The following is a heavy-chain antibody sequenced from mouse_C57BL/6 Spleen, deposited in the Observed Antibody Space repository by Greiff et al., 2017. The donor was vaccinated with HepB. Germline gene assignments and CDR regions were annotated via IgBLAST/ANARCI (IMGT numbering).Heavy chain of an antibody. Sequence: EVQRVESGGGLVQPGGSLSLSCAASGFTFTDYYMSWVRQPPGKALEWLGFIRNKANGYTTEYSASVKGRFTISRDNSQSILYLQMNALRAEDSATYYCARYRDYDVEYYFDYWGQGTTLTVSS. J-gene: IGHJ2*01. D-gene: IGHD2-4*01. CDR3: ARYRDYDVEYYFDY. CDR1: GFTFTDYY. V-gene: IGHV7-3*01. CDR2: IRNKANGYTT.